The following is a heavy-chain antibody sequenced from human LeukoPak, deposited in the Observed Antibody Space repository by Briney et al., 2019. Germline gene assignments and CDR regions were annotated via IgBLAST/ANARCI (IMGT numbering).Heavy chain of an antibody. CDR3: ARVVAVAGTWGNWFDP. D-gene: IGHD6-19*01. CDR1: GYSISSGYY. J-gene: IGHJ5*02. CDR2: IYHSGST. V-gene: IGHV4-38-2*02. Sequence: SETLSLTCTVSGYSISSGYYWGWIRQPPGKGLEWIGSIYHSGSTYYNPFLKSRVTISVDTSKNQFSLKLSSVTAADTAVYYCARVVAVAGTWGNWFDPWGQGTLVTVSS.